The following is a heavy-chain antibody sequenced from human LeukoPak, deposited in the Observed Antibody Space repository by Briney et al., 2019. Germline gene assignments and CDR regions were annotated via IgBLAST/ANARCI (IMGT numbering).Heavy chain of an antibody. V-gene: IGHV3-30*18. CDR3: AKDYDYVWGSFRHIDY. CDR2: ISYDGPDK. D-gene: IGHD3-16*02. Sequence: GGSLRLSCAASGXTFSSYGMHWVRQAPGKGLEWVAFISYDGPDKYYAASVKGRVTISTDNPKDTLYLQMNSLRAADTAVYYCAKDYDYVWGSFRHIDYWGQGTLVTVSS. J-gene: IGHJ4*02. CDR1: GXTFSSYG.